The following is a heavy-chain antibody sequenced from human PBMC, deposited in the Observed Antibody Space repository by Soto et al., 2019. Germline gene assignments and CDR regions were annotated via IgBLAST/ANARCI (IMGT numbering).Heavy chain of an antibody. V-gene: IGHV1-18*01. CDR1: GYTFTSYG. J-gene: IGHJ5*02. CDR3: ARGVGSGSYYNQYTWFDP. D-gene: IGHD3-10*01. Sequence: GASVKVSCKASGYTFTSYGISWVRQAPGQGLEWMGWINVYNGNTKYAQKVQGRVTMTTDTSTSTAYMELRSLRSDDTAVYYCARGVGSGSYYNQYTWFDPWGQGTLVTVSS. CDR2: INVYNGNT.